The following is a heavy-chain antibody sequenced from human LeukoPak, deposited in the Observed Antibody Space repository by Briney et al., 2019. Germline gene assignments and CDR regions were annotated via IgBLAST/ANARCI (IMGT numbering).Heavy chain of an antibody. CDR1: GFTFSTYA. CDR3: AKDQVLRFLEWLLEAVDY. CDR2: ISGSGGRT. D-gene: IGHD3-3*01. J-gene: IGHJ4*02. Sequence: PGGSLRLSCAASGFTFSTYAMTWVRQAPGKGLEWVSAISGSGGRTYYADSVKGRFTISRDNSKNTLYLQMNSLRAEDTAVYYCAKDQVLRFLEWLLEAVDYWGQGTLVTVSS. V-gene: IGHV3-23*01.